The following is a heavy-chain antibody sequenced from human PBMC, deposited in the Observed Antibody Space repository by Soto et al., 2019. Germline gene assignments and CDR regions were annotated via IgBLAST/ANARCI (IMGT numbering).Heavy chain of an antibody. CDR3: ARDRYCSSTSCHDAFDI. J-gene: IGHJ3*02. Sequence: ASVKVSCKASGYTFTSYDINWVRQATGQGLEWMGWMNPNSGNTGYAQKFQGRVTMTRNTSISTAYMELSSLRSEDTAVYYCARDRYCSSTSCHDAFDIWGQGTMVTVSS. D-gene: IGHD2-2*01. CDR2: MNPNSGNT. V-gene: IGHV1-8*01. CDR1: GYTFTSYD.